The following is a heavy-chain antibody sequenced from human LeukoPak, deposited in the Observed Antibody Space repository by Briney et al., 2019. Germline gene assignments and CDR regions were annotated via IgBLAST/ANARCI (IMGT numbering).Heavy chain of an antibody. CDR1: GSTLTELS. D-gene: IGHD2/OR15-2a*01. Sequence: ASVKVSCKVSGSTLTELSMHWVRQAPGEGLEWLGGFDPEDGEPIYAQKFQGRVTMTEDTSTDTVHMELSSLRSEDTAVYYCAKDFLGFDPWGQGTLVTVS. V-gene: IGHV1-24*01. J-gene: IGHJ5*02. CDR3: AKDFLGFDP. CDR2: FDPEDGEP.